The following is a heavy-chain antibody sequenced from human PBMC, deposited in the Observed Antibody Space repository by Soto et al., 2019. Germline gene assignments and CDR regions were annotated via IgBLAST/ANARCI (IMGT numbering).Heavy chain of an antibody. CDR3: QRHWSYYNRSADQTKNEATKDIYYYYGMDV. CDR2: IWYDGSNK. CDR1: GFTFSSYG. D-gene: IGHD3-22*01. Sequence: QVQLVESGGGVVQPGRSLRLSCAASGFTFSSYGMHWVRQAPGKGLEWVAVIWYDGSNKYYADSVKGRFTISRDNSKNTPYLQMNRVRANDPVVYYCQRHWSYYNRSADQTKNEATKDIYYYYGMDVWGQGPTVTVSS. V-gene: IGHV3-33*01. J-gene: IGHJ6*02.